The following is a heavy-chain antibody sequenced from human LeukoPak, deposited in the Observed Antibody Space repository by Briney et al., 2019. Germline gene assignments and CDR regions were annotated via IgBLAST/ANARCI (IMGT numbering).Heavy chain of an antibody. CDR3: ATPLDYYDTSGYHQGGD. CDR2: IKQDGSKK. Sequence: PGGSLRLSYAASGFTFSSYWMTWVRQAPGKGLEWVANIKQDGSKKNYVDSVKGRFTISRDNAKNSLYLQMNSLRAEDTAVYYCATPLDYYDTSGYHQGGDWGQGTLVTVSS. J-gene: IGHJ4*02. D-gene: IGHD3-22*01. CDR1: GFTFSSYW. V-gene: IGHV3-7*03.